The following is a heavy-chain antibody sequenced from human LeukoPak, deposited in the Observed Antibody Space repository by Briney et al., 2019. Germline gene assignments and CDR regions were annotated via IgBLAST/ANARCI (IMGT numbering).Heavy chain of an antibody. CDR2: FHPGDSES. V-gene: IGHV5-51*01. CDR1: GYSFNSHW. D-gene: IGHD3-22*01. J-gene: IGHJ4*02. Sequence: GESLKISCKGSGYSFNSHWIGWVRQMPGEGLEWMGIFHPGDSESRYSPSFQGQVTMSADQTITTAYLQWNSLKASGTAMYFCARTIAFYYDSSSYMDFWGQGTLVTVSS. CDR3: ARTIAFYYDSSSYMDF.